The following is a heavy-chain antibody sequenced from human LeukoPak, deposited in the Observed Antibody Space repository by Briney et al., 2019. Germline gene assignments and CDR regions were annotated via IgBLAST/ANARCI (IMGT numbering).Heavy chain of an antibody. Sequence: GGSLRLSCAASGFTFSIYSMNWVRQAPGKGLEWVSSISSSSSYIYYADSVKGRFTISRDNAKNSLYLQMNSLRAEDTAVYYCARLWQQLVPDYWGQGTLVTVSS. CDR3: ARLWQQLVPDY. D-gene: IGHD6-13*01. CDR1: GFTFSIYS. V-gene: IGHV3-21*01. J-gene: IGHJ4*02. CDR2: ISSSSSYI.